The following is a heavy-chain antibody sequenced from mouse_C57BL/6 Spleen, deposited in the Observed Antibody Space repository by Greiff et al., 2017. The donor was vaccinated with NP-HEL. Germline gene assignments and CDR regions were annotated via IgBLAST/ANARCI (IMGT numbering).Heavy chain of an antibody. J-gene: IGHJ3*01. CDR3: TTCGYYWFAY. D-gene: IGHD2-3*01. CDR2: IDPEDGDT. Sequence: VQLQQSGAELVRPGASVKLSCTASGFNFNDYYMHWVKQRPEQGLEWIGRIDPEDGDTEYAPKFQGKATMTADTSSNTAYLQLSSLTSEDAAVDYCTTCGYYWFAYWGQGTLVTVSA. V-gene: IGHV14-1*01. CDR1: GFNFNDYY.